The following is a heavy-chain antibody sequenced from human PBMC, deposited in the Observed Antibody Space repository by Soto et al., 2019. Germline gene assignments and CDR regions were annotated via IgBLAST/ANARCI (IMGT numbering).Heavy chain of an antibody. CDR1: GSSISSSSYY. V-gene: IGHV4-39*01. J-gene: IGHJ5*02. CDR3: ARRDYGSGSYRHWFDP. Sequence: SETLSLTCTVSGSSISSSSYYWGWIRQPPGKGLEWIGSIYYSGSTYYNPSLKSRVTISVDTSKNQFSLKLSSVTAADTAVYYCARRDYGSGSYRHWFDPWGQGTLVTVS. CDR2: IYYSGST. D-gene: IGHD3-10*01.